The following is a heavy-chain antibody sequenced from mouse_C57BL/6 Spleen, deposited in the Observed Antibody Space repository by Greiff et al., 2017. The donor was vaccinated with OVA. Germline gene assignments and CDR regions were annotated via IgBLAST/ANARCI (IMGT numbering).Heavy chain of an antibody. CDR1: GYTFTDYY. CDR2: INPYNGGT. V-gene: IGHV1-19*01. CDR3: ARVLKGYFDY. J-gene: IGHJ2*01. Sequence: EVKLQQSGPVLVKPGASVKMSCKASGYTFTDYYMNWVKQSHGKSLEWIGVINPYNGGTSYNQKFKGKATLTVDKSSSTAYMELNSLTSEDSAVYYCARVLKGYFDYWGKGTTLTVSS.